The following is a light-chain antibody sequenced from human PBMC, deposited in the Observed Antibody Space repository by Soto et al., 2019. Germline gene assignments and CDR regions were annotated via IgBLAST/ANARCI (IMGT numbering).Light chain of an antibody. CDR1: QNIYSN. CDR2: RAS. J-gene: IGKJ1*01. Sequence: EIVMTQSPATLSVSPGERATLSCRASQNIYSNFAWYQQRPGQAPRLLIYRASTRATGIPARFSGSGSGTEFTLTISSLQSEDFTVYSCLQYHNLWAFGQGTKVDIK. CDR3: LQYHNLWA. V-gene: IGKV3-15*01.